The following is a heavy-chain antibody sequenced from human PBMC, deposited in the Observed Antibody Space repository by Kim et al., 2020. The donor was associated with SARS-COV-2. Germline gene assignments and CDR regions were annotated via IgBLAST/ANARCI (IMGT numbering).Heavy chain of an antibody. Sequence: SGSTYYNPSLKSRVTISVDTSKNQFSLKLSSVTAADTAVYYCARRGVTDYWGQGTLVTVSS. CDR2: SGST. D-gene: IGHD3-10*01. CDR3: ARRGVTDY. V-gene: IGHV4-31*02. J-gene: IGHJ4*02.